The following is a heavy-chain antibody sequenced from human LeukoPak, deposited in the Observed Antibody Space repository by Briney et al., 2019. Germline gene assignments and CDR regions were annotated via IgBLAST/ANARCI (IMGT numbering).Heavy chain of an antibody. J-gene: IGHJ4*02. CDR2: ISSSCGST. Sequence: GGALTLSCLGSGLTFSWYARSGLRQAACKGVDGIAAISSSCGSTYYADSVKGRVTISRDNSKNTLYLQMNSLRAEDTAVYCCAKVKRTMVRDVEGEDYWGQGTLVTVSS. CDR1: GLTFSWYA. V-gene: IGHV3-23*01. D-gene: IGHD3-10*01. CDR3: AKVKRTMVRDVEGEDY.